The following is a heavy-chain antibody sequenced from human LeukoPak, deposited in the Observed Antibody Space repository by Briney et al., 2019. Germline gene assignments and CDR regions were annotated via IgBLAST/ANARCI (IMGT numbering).Heavy chain of an antibody. V-gene: IGHV1-2*02. J-gene: IGHJ4*02. CDR1: GYTFTGYY. CDR2: INPNSGGT. Sequence: ASVKVSCKASGYTFTGYYIHWVRQAPGQGLEWMGWINPNSGGTNYAQKFQGRVTMTRDTSISTAYMELSRLRSDDTAVYYCARGLIPAATPFDYWGQGTLVTVSS. CDR3: ARGLIPAATPFDY. D-gene: IGHD2-2*01.